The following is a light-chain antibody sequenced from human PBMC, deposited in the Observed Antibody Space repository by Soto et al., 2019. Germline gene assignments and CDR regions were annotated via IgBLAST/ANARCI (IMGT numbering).Light chain of an antibody. CDR1: SSDVGGYNF. V-gene: IGLV2-11*01. Sequence: QSALTQPRSVSGSPGQSVTISCTGTSSDVGGYNFVSWYQHHPGKAPELMIYDVSKRPSGVPDRFSGSKSGNTASLTISGLQAEDEADYYCCSYAGSYTWVFGGGTKFTVL. CDR3: CSYAGSYTWV. CDR2: DVS. J-gene: IGLJ3*02.